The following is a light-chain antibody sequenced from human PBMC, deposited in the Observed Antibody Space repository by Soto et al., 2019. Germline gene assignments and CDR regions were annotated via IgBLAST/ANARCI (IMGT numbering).Light chain of an antibody. J-gene: IGKJ1*01. Sequence: DIQMTQSPSILSASVGDRVTISCRASQTINSWLAWYQQKPGKAPRLLIYDAYSLESGVPSRFSGSGYGTEFTLTISSLHPDDFATYYCQQYNTYWTFGQGTKVDIK. CDR2: DAY. CDR3: QQYNTYWT. CDR1: QTINSW. V-gene: IGKV1-5*01.